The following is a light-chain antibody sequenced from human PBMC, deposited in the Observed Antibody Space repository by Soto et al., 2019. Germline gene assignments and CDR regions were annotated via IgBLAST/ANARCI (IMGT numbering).Light chain of an antibody. CDR2: EVS. CDR1: SSDVGDYNY. CDR3: SSYTSISTFYV. Sequence: QSALTQPASVSGSPGQSITISCTGTSSDVGDYNYVSWYQHHPGKAPKLMIYEVSNRPSGVSNRFSGSKSGNTASLTISGLQAEDEADYYCSSYTSISTFYVFGTGTKLTVL. J-gene: IGLJ1*01. V-gene: IGLV2-14*01.